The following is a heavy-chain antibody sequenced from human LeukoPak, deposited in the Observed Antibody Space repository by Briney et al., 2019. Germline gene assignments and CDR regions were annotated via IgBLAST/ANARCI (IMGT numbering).Heavy chain of an antibody. Sequence: GRSLRLSCAASGFTFSSYAMHWVRQASGKGLEWVAVISYDGSNKYYADSVKGRFTISRDNSKNTLYLQMNSLRAEDTAVYYCAREAVAGTEQDTAIDYWGQGTLVTVSS. D-gene: IGHD6-19*01. CDR3: AREAVAGTEQDTAIDY. J-gene: IGHJ4*02. CDR2: ISYDGSNK. CDR1: GFTFSSYA. V-gene: IGHV3-30*04.